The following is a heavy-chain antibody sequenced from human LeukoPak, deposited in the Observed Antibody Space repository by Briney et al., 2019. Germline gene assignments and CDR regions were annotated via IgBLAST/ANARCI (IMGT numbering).Heavy chain of an antibody. CDR2: IYPGDSDT. D-gene: IGHD2-15*01. V-gene: IGHV5-51*01. CDR3: ARRGEVVAANYGMDV. CDR1: GYSFTSYW. J-gene: IGHJ6*02. Sequence: GESLKISCKGSGYSFTSYWIGWVCQMPGKGLEWMGIIYPGDSDTRYSPSFQGQVTISADKSISTAYLQWSSLKASDTAMYYCARRGEVVAANYGMDVWGQGTTVTVSS.